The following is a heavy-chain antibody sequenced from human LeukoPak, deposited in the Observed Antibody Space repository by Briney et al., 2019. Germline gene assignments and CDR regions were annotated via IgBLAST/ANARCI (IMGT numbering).Heavy chain of an antibody. CDR1: GYTFTDFY. V-gene: IGHV1-46*01. D-gene: IGHD2-2*01. Sequence: ASVKVSCKASGYTFTDFYINWVRQAPGQGLEWMGIINPSGGSTSYAQKFQGRVTMTRDTSTSTVYMELSSLRSEDTAVYYCARDLPSGNYNYYYMDVWGKGTTVTVSS. CDR2: INPSGGST. J-gene: IGHJ6*03. CDR3: ARDLPSGNYNYYYMDV.